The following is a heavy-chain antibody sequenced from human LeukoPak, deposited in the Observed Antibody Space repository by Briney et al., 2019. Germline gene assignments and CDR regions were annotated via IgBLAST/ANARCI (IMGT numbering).Heavy chain of an antibody. J-gene: IGHJ4*02. CDR3: AREGVWWELRREFDY. D-gene: IGHD1-26*01. Sequence: SVKVSCKASGGTFSSYAISWVRQAPGQGLEWMGGIIPIFGTANYAQKFQGRVTITTDESTSTAYMELSSLRSEDTAVYYCAREGVWWELRREFDYWAQGTLVTVSS. CDR2: IIPIFGTA. CDR1: GGTFSSYA. V-gene: IGHV1-69*05.